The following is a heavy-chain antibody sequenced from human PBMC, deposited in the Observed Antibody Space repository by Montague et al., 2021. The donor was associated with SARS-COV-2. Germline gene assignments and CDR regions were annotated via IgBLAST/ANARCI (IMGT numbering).Heavy chain of an antibody. D-gene: IGHD3-10*01. Sequence: SETLSLTCAVHGTSFSGYYWNWIRQPPGKGPEWIGEINHGGSTKYSPSLKSRLTISADTSKNQFSLKLTSVAAADTAVYYCARLRDGVVPSPILGVGPYYSYYYMDVGGRGTTVTVSS. CDR2: INHGGST. V-gene: IGHV4-34*01. J-gene: IGHJ6*03. CDR1: GTSFSGYY. CDR3: ARLRDGVVPSPILGVGPYYSYYYMDV.